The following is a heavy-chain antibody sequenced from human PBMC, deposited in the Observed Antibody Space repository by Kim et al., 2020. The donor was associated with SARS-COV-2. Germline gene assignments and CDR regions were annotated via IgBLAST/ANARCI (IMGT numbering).Heavy chain of an antibody. V-gene: IGHV4-34*01. Sequence: TNDNPSLKCRVTISVDTSKNQFSLKLSSVTAADTAVYYCARRGGKGYFDLWGRGTLVTVSS. D-gene: IGHD1-1*01. CDR2: T. CDR3: ARRGGKGYFDL. J-gene: IGHJ2*01.